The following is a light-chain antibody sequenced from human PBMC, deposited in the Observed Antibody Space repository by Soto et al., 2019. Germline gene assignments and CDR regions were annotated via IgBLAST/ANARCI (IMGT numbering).Light chain of an antibody. Sequence: QSVLTQPPSVSAAPGQKVNISCSGSSSNIGYNYVSWYQQFPGTAPKLLIHDNNKRPSGIPDRFSGSRSGTSATLGITGLQTGDEADYYCATWDSRLSGGVFGGGTKLTVL. CDR2: DNN. CDR1: SSNIGYNY. V-gene: IGLV1-51*01. J-gene: IGLJ3*02. CDR3: ATWDSRLSGGV.